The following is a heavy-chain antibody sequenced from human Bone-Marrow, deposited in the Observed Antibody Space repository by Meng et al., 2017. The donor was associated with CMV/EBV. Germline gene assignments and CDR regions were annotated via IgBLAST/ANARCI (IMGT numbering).Heavy chain of an antibody. V-gene: IGHV2-70D*14. CDR1: GFSLSTSGMR. Sequence: SGPMLVKPTQTLSPTCTFSGFSLSTSGMRVRWIRQPPGQALEWLARIDWDDDKFYRTSLKTRLTISNDTSKIQVVLTMTNMDPVDTATYYCARIGHYVYYFDYWGQGTLVTVSS. CDR3: ARIGHYVYYFDY. CDR2: IDWDDDK. D-gene: IGHD3-10*02. J-gene: IGHJ4*02.